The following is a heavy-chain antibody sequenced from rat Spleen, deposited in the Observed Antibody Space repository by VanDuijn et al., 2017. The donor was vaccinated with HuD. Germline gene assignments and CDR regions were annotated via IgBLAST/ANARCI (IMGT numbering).Heavy chain of an antibody. CDR2: ITYDGTST. J-gene: IGHJ3*01. D-gene: IGHD1-12*01. V-gene: IGHV5-22*01. CDR1: GFTFSNYD. Sequence: EVQLVESGGGLVQPGRSMKLSCAASGFTFSNYDMAWVRQAPTKGLEWVASITYDGTSTYYRDFVKGRFTISRDNAKSTLYLQMDSLRSEDTATYFCARPLDHYFDVYWFAYWGQGTLVTVSS. CDR3: ARPLDHYFDVYWFAY.